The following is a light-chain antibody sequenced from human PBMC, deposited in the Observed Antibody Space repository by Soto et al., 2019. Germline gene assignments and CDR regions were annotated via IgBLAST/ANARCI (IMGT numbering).Light chain of an antibody. J-gene: IGKJ1*01. CDR3: QQYNDYWT. Sequence: ETQMTQSPSTLSASVGDRVTITCRASQSINIWLAWYQQKPGRAPKLLIYKASTLESGVPSRFSGSGSGTEFTLTISSLQPDDFATYYCQQYNDYWTFGQGTKVDI. V-gene: IGKV1-5*03. CDR1: QSINIW. CDR2: KAS.